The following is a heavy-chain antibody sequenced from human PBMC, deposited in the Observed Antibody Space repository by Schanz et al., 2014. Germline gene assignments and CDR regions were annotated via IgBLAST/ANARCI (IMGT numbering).Heavy chain of an antibody. V-gene: IGHV3-48*01. CDR1: GITFSSHS. CDR3: AKGRFGELSAFDI. D-gene: IGHD3-10*01. Sequence: EVHLVESGGGLVQPGGSLRLSCAASGITFSSHSFNWVRQAPGKGLEWISYITYNGGTIYYADSVKGRFTISRDNAKNSLYLQMTSLRAEDTAVYYCAKGRFGELSAFDIWGQGAMXTVSS. CDR2: ITYNGGTI. J-gene: IGHJ3*02.